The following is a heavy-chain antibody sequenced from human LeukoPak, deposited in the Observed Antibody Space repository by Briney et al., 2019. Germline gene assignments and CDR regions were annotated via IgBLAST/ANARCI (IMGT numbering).Heavy chain of an antibody. CDR2: IYYSGST. J-gene: IGHJ4*02. CDR3: ARGTLVRGVIGY. V-gene: IGHV4-59*01. CDR1: GGSISSYY. D-gene: IGHD3-10*01. Sequence: SETLSLTCTVSGGSISSYYWSWIRQPPGKGLEWIGYIYYSGSTNYNPSLKSRVTISVDTSKNQFSLKLSSVTAADTALYYCARGTLVRGVIGYWGQGTLVTVSS.